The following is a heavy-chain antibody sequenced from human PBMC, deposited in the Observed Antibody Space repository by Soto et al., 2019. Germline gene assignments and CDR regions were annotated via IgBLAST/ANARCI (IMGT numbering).Heavy chain of an antibody. D-gene: IGHD3-10*01. Sequence: SETLSLTCTVSGGSISRGGYYWSWIRQHPGNGLEWIGYISDSGSTSYNPSLKSRVSISIDTSKNQFSLKLSSMTTADTAVYYCARDRAYGSGRFDYWGQGTLVTVSS. V-gene: IGHV4-31*03. J-gene: IGHJ4*01. CDR3: ARDRAYGSGRFDY. CDR1: GGSISRGGYY. CDR2: ISDSGST.